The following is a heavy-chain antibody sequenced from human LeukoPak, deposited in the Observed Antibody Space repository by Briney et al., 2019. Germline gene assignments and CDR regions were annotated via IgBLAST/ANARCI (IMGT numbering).Heavy chain of an antibody. J-gene: IGHJ4*02. CDR2: IYYSGST. CDR1: GFTFSNAW. Sequence: GSLRLSCAASGFTFSNAWMSWVRQPPGKGLEWIGSIYYSGSTYYNPSLKSRVTISVDTSKNQFSLKLSSVTAADTAVYYCARVDPPHPHPPDYWGQGTLVTVSS. D-gene: IGHD2-2*03. V-gene: IGHV4-4*02. CDR3: ARVDPPHPHPPDY.